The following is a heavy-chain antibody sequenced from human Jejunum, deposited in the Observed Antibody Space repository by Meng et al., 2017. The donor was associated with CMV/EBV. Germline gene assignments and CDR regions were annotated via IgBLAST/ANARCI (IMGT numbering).Heavy chain of an antibody. Sequence: SWSWIRQAPGKGLEWISHISPSGNTKYYADSVKGRFTMSRDNAENSLYLQMNSLRAEDTAVYYCARVEFWKCVDYWGQGTLVTVSS. D-gene: IGHD3-3*01. J-gene: IGHJ4*02. CDR1: S. CDR3: ARVEFWKCVDY. CDR2: ISPSGNTK. V-gene: IGHV3-11*04.